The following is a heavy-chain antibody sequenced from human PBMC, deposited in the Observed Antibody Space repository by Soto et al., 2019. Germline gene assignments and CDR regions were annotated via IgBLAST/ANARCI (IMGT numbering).Heavy chain of an antibody. CDR3: ARIYSAYEADY. J-gene: IGHJ4*02. CDR1: GGSFSGYY. CDR2: INHGGST. D-gene: IGHD5-12*01. V-gene: IGHV4-34*01. Sequence: PSETLSLTCAVYGGSFSGYYWSWIRQPPGKGLEWIGEINHGGSTNYIPSLKSRVTISVDTSKNQFSLKLRSVTAADTAVYYCARIYSAYEADYWGQGTLVTVSS.